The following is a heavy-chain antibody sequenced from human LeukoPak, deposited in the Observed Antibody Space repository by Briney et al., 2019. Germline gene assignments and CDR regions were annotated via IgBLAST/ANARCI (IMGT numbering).Heavy chain of an antibody. J-gene: IGHJ3*02. CDR2: ISSSSTII. CDR1: GFTFSSYE. V-gene: IGHV3-48*03. CDR3: GASRQYVGAFDI. D-gene: IGHD3-16*01. Sequence: QAGGSLRLSCAASGFTFSSYELYWVRRAPGKGLEWISYISSSSTIIKYADSVRGRFTISRDDARESLYLQMSSLRADDTAIYYCGASRQYVGAFDIWGQGTLVTVSS.